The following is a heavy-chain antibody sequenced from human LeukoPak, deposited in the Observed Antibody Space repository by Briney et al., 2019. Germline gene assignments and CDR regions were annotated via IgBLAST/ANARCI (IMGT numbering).Heavy chain of an antibody. CDR2: IYYSGST. J-gene: IGHJ4*02. CDR1: GGSISSSRYY. CDR3: ARHAGDRTFDY. V-gene: IGHV4-39*01. Sequence: PSETLSLTCTVSGGSISSSRYYWGWIRQPPGKGLEWIGSIYYSGSTYYNPSLKSRVTISVDTSKNQFSLKLSSVTAADTAVYYCARHAGDRTFDYWGQGTLVTVSS.